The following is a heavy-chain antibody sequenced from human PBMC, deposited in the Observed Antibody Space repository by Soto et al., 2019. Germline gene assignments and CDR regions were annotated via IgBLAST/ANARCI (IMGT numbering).Heavy chain of an antibody. CDR1: GYTFSGYY. Sequence: ASVKVSCKASGYTFSGYYMYWVRQAPGQGLEWMGWIDPNSGGTNYGQKFQGRVTMTRDTSISTAYMELSRLRSDDTAVYYCARDGEWLQRYYYYYNGMDVWGQGTTVTVSS. CDR2: IDPNSGGT. CDR3: ARDGEWLQRYYYYYNGMDV. J-gene: IGHJ6*02. V-gene: IGHV1-2*02. D-gene: IGHD5-12*01.